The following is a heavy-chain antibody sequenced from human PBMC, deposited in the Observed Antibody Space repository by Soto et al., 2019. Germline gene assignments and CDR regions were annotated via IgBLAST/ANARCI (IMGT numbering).Heavy chain of an antibody. CDR3: ARVPDSSLGTMDV. D-gene: IGHD6-19*01. CDR1: GYSFTTYW. Sequence: GGSLKISCKGSGYSFTTYWIGWVRQLPGQGLEWMGGMFPGDSDTRYSPSFQGQVTMSADPSTNTAYLEWSSLKAADSAMYYCARVPDSSLGTMDVWGQGTTVTVSS. CDR2: MFPGDSDT. V-gene: IGHV5-51*01. J-gene: IGHJ6*02.